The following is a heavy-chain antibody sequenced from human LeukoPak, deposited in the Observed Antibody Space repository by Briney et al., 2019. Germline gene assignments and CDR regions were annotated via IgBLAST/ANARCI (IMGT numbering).Heavy chain of an antibody. CDR2: ISSSSSYI. V-gene: IGHV3-21*01. CDR3: AREGPISSSGWFDP. J-gene: IGHJ5*02. D-gene: IGHD6-6*01. Sequence: PGGSLRLSCAASGFTFSSYSMNWVRQAPGKGLEWVSSISSSSSYIYYADSVKGRFTISRDNAKNSLYLQMNSLRAEDTAVYYCAREGPISSSGWFDPWGQGTLVTVSS. CDR1: GFTFSSYS.